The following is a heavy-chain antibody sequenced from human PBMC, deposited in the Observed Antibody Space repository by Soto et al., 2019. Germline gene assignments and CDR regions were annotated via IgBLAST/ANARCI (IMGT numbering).Heavy chain of an antibody. CDR3: ASFVLAYCGGDCPDAFDI. CDR1: GYTFTSYG. CDR2: ISAYNGNT. D-gene: IGHD2-21*02. J-gene: IGHJ3*02. Sequence: QVQLVQSGAEVKKPGASVKVSCKASGYTFTSYGISWVRQAPGQGLEWMGWISAYNGNTNYAQKLQGRVTMTTDTSTSTAYKELRSLRSDDTAVYYCASFVLAYCGGDCPDAFDIWGQGTMVTVSS. V-gene: IGHV1-18*04.